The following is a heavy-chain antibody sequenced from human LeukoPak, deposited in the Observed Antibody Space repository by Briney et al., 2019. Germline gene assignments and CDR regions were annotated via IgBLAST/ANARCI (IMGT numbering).Heavy chain of an antibody. Sequence: PGGSLRLSCAASGFTFSSYSMNWVRQAPGKGLEWVSSISSSSSYIYYADSVKGRFTISRDNAKNSLYLQMNSLRAEDTAVYYCARVVYSSVWTLLDYWGQGTLVTVSS. CDR3: ARVVYSSVWTLLDY. V-gene: IGHV3-21*01. CDR2: ISSSSSYI. CDR1: GFTFSSYS. J-gene: IGHJ4*02. D-gene: IGHD6-19*01.